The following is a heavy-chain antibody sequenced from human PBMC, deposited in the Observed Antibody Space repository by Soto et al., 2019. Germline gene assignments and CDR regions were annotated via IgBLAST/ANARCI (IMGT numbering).Heavy chain of an antibody. V-gene: IGHV3-15*07. Sequence: PGGSLRLSCAASGFIFSNAWINWVRQAPGKGLEWVGRVKSKTDGGTTDFAAPVKGRFAISRDNAKNTLYLQMNSLRAEDTAVYYCAREGGWYDGYFDLWGRGTLVTVSS. CDR2: VKSKTDGGTT. CDR1: GFIFSNAW. D-gene: IGHD6-19*01. J-gene: IGHJ2*01. CDR3: AREGGWYDGYFDL.